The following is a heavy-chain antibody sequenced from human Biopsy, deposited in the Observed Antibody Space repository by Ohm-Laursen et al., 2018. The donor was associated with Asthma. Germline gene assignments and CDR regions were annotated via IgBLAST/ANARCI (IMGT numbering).Heavy chain of an antibody. CDR1: GFAVSRDH. D-gene: IGHD2-2*01. Sequence: SLRLSCAASGFAVSRDHMFWVRQAPGKGLEWVSVIYSGGTSHAADSLRGRFTISRDYSKNTLDLQMHSLRAEDTAVYFFARGDCCNLFHFCFDFWGQGTLVTVSS. CDR3: ARGDCCNLFHFCFDF. CDR2: IYSGGTS. J-gene: IGHJ4*01. V-gene: IGHV3-53*01.